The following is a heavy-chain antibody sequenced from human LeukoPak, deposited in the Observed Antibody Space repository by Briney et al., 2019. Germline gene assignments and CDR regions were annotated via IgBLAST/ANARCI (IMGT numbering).Heavy chain of an antibody. CDR2: INPSGGST. J-gene: IGHJ3*02. CDR1: GYTFTSYY. V-gene: IGHV1-46*01. CDR3: ARDAGYSGYDSTDAFDI. Sequence: ASVKVSRKASGYTFTSYYMHWVRQAPGQGLEWMGIINPSGGSTSYAQKFQGRVTMTRDTSTSTVYMELSSLRSEDTVVYYCARDAGYSGYDSTDAFDIWGQGTMVTVSS. D-gene: IGHD5-12*01.